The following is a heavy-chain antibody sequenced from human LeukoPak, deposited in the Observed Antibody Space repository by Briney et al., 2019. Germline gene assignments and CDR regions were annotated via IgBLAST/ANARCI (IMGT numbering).Heavy chain of an antibody. D-gene: IGHD1-26*01. CDR1: GGSFSGYY. CDR3: VANHQWELLFFDY. CDR2: INHSGST. V-gene: IGHV4-34*01. J-gene: IGHJ4*02. Sequence: PSETLSLTCAVYGGSFSGYYWSWIRQPPGKGLEWIGEINHSGSTNYNPSLKSRVTISVDTSKNQFSLKLSSVTAADTAVYYCVANHQWELLFFDYWGQGTLVTVSS.